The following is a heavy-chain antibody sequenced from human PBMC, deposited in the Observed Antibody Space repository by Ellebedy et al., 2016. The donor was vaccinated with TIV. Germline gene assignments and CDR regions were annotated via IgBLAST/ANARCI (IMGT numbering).Heavy chain of an antibody. CDR2: LKQEGGEK. Sequence: PGGSLRLSCAASGFTLSRFWMTWVRQAPGKGLEWVATLKQEGGEKVYVDSVRGLFTISRDDAENSLALQMNSVRADDTAVYYCARDPLDHWGQGTLVTVSS. V-gene: IGHV3-7*01. CDR1: GFTLSRFW. CDR3: ARDPLDH. J-gene: IGHJ4*02.